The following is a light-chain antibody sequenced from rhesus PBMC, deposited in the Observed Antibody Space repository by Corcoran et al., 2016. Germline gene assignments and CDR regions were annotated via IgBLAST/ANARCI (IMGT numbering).Light chain of an antibody. CDR1: QGISSY. CDR2: AAS. Sequence: DIQMTQSPSSLSASVGDTVTITCRASQGISSYLNWFQQQPGKAPKLLIYAASSLDSGVPSSFSGSGSGTEFTLTISRLQPEDFASYYCLQHNSYPYSFGQGTKVEIK. V-gene: IGKV1-28*02. CDR3: LQHNSYPYS. J-gene: IGKJ2*01.